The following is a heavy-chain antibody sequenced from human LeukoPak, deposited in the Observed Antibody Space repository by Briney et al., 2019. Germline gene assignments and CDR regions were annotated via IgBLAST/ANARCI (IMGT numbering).Heavy chain of an antibody. Sequence: ASVKVSCKASGYTFTGYYMHWVRQAPGQGLEWMGWINPNSGGTNYAQKFQGRVTMTRDTSISTAYMELSRLRSDDTVVYYCARDRRYDFSVYYGMDVWGQGTTVTVSS. CDR3: ARDRRYDFSVYYGMDV. D-gene: IGHD5-12*01. CDR1: GYTFTGYY. J-gene: IGHJ6*02. CDR2: INPNSGGT. V-gene: IGHV1-2*02.